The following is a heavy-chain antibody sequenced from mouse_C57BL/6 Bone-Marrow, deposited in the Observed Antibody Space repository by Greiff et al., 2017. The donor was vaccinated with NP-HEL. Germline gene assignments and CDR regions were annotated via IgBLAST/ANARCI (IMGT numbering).Heavy chain of an antibody. J-gene: IGHJ1*03. CDR1: GFTFSSYA. V-gene: IGHV5-4*01. D-gene: IGHD1-1*01. CDR3: AATVVATRYFDV. CDR2: ISDGGSYT. Sequence: EVQLVESGGGLVKPGGSLKLSCAASGFTFSSYAMSWVRQTPEKRLEWVATISDGGSYTYYPDNVKGRFTISRDNAKNNLYLQMSHLKSEDTAMYYCAATVVATRYFDVWGTGTTVTVSS.